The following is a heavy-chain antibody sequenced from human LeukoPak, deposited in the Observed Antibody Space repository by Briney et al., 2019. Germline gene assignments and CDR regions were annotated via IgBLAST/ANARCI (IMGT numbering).Heavy chain of an antibody. V-gene: IGHV3-30-3*01. CDR2: ISYDGGNK. Sequence: GRSLRLSCAASGSTFSSYAMHWVRQAPGKGLEWVAVISYDGGNKYYADSVKGRFTISRDNSKNTLYLQMNSLRAEDTAVYYCARAKDIAVAGNYFDYWGQGTLVTVSS. D-gene: IGHD6-19*01. CDR1: GSTFSSYA. CDR3: ARAKDIAVAGNYFDY. J-gene: IGHJ4*02.